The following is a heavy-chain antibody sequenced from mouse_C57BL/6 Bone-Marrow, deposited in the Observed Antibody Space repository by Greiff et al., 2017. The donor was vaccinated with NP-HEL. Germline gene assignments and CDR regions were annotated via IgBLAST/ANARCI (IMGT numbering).Heavy chain of an antibody. CDR2: IHPNSGST. CDR3: ALYYYGSSP. Sequence: VQLQQPGAELVKPGASVKLSCKASGYTFTSYWMHWVKQRPGQGLEWIGMIHPNSGSTNYNVKFKSKATLTVDKSSSTAYMQLSSLTSEDSAVYYCALYYYGSSPWGQGTTLTVSS. V-gene: IGHV1-64*01. CDR1: GYTFTSYW. J-gene: IGHJ2*01. D-gene: IGHD1-1*01.